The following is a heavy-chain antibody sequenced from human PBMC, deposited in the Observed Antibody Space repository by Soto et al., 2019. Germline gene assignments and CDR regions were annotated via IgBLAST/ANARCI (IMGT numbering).Heavy chain of an antibody. CDR1: GGSISSSNYY. J-gene: IGHJ3*02. Sequence: SETLSLTCTVSGGSISSSNYYWGWIRQPLGKGLEWIGSIYYSGSTSYNSSLKSRVTISGDTSKNQFSLRLSSVTAADTAVYYCASPTLGAFDIWGQGTMVTVSS. V-gene: IGHV4-39*01. CDR2: IYYSGST. D-gene: IGHD3-16*01. CDR3: ASPTLGAFDI.